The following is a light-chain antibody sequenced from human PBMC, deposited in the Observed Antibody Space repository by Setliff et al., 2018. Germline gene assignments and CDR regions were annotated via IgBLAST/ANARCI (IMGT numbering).Light chain of an antibody. V-gene: IGLV2-14*03. CDR2: DVT. Sequence: QSALTQPASVSGSPGQSITFSCTGSSSDVGGYDYVSWYQQHPGKAPKLLIYDVTNRPSGVSNRLSGSKSGNTASLTISGLQAEDEAEYFCSSYTVGSTLSVFGTGTKVTVL. J-gene: IGLJ1*01. CDR3: SSYTVGSTLSV. CDR1: SSDVGGYDY.